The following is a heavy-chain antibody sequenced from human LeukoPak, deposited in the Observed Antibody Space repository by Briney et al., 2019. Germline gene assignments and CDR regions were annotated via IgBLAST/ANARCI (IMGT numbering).Heavy chain of an antibody. J-gene: IGHJ6*02. D-gene: IGHD3-22*01. CDR3: ARDLHHYDSSGHRCYYCYGMDV. Sequence: PSGTLSLTCTVSGGSISSYYWSWIRQAPGKGLEWIGYIYYSGSTNYNPSLKSRVTISVDTSKNQFSLKLSSVTAADTAVYYCARDLHHYDSSGHRCYYCYGMDVWGQGTTVTVSS. CDR1: GGSISSYY. CDR2: IYYSGST. V-gene: IGHV4-59*01.